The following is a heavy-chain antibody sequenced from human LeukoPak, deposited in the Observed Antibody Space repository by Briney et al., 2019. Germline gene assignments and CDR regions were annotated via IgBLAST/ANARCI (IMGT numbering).Heavy chain of an antibody. J-gene: IGHJ4*02. V-gene: IGHV1-58*02. Sequence: SVKVSCKASGFTFTSSAMQWVRQARGQRLEWIGWIVVGSGNTNYAQEFQERVTITRDMSTSTAYMELSSLRSEDTAVYYCAAAAYGSGSYYDYWGQGTLVTVSS. CDR3: AAAAYGSGSYYDY. D-gene: IGHD3-10*01. CDR1: GFTFTSSA. CDR2: IVVGSGNT.